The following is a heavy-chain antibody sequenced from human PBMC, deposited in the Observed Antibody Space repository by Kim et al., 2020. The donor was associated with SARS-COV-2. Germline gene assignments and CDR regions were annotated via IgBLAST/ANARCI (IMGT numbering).Heavy chain of an antibody. D-gene: IGHD3-10*01. J-gene: IGHJ4*02. Sequence: ASVKVSCKASGYTFTGYYMHWVRQAPGQGLEWMGWINPNSGGTNYAQKFQGWVTMTRDTSISTAYMELSRLRSDDTAVYYCARGSHYYGSGAIPFDYWGQGTLVTVSS. CDR1: GYTFTGYY. CDR3: ARGSHYYGSGAIPFDY. CDR2: INPNSGGT. V-gene: IGHV1-2*04.